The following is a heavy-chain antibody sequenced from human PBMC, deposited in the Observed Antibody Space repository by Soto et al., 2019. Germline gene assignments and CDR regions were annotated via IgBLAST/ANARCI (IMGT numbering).Heavy chain of an antibody. V-gene: IGHV1-18*01. CDR2: SSAYNGNT. Sequence: QVQLVQSGAEVKRPGGSVRVACKASGYTFSNYGVTWVRQAPGQGLEWMGWSSAYNGNTNIAQKFQGRITMTTDTSTSTAYMELRSLRSDDTAVYYCARSHGDYAGYWGQGTLVTVSS. CDR1: GYTFSNYG. D-gene: IGHD4-17*01. CDR3: ARSHGDYAGY. J-gene: IGHJ4*02.